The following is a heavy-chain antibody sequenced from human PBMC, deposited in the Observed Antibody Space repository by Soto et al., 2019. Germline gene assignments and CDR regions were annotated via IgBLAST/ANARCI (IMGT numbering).Heavy chain of an antibody. CDR3: ARVSPSVPAAMYY. Sequence: SVKVSCKASGGTFSSYAISWVRQAPGQGLEWMGGIIPIFGTANYAQKFQGRVTITADKSTSTAYMELSSLRSEDTAVYYCARVSPSVPAAMYYWGQGTLVTVSS. CDR2: IIPIFGTA. J-gene: IGHJ4*02. D-gene: IGHD2-2*01. CDR1: GGTFSSYA. V-gene: IGHV1-69*06.